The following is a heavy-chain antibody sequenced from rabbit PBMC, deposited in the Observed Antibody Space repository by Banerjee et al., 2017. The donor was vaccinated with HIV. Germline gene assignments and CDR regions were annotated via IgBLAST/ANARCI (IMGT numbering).Heavy chain of an antibody. CDR3: ARDLAGAIGWNFNL. J-gene: IGHJ4*01. CDR2: INTSSGNT. Sequence: QSLEESGGDLVKPGASLTLTCTASGFSFSSSYWLCWVRQAPGKGLEWIGCINTSSGNTVYASWAKGRFTISKTSSTTVTLQMTSLTAADTATYFCARDLAGAIGWNFNLWGPGTLVTVS. D-gene: IGHD4-1*01. V-gene: IGHV1S40*01. CDR1: GFSFSSSYW.